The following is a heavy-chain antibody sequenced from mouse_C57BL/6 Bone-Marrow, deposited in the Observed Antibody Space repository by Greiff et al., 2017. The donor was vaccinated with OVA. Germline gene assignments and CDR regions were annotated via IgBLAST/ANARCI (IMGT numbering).Heavy chain of an antibody. V-gene: IGHV1-59*01. Sequence: QVQLKQPGAELVRPGTSVKLSCKASGYTFTSYWMHWVKQRPGQGLEWIGVIDPSDSYTNYNQKFKGKAPLTVDTSSSTAYMQHSSLTSEDSAVYYCARWDYWGKGTTLTVSS. CDR3: ARWDY. J-gene: IGHJ2*01. CDR1: GYTFTSYW. CDR2: IDPSDSYT.